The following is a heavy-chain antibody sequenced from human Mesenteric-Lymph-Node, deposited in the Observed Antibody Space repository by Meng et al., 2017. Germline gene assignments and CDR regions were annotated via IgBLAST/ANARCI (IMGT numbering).Heavy chain of an antibody. V-gene: IGHV1-2*06. CDR3: ARGHDNSGYGPHY. J-gene: IGHJ4*02. CDR1: GYTFTGYY. Sequence: ASVKVSCKASGYTFTGYYMHWVRQAPGQGLEWMGRINPNSGGTNYAQKFQGRVTMTRDTSISTAYMELSRLRSDDTAVYYCARGHDNSGYGPHYWGQGTLVTVSS. D-gene: IGHD3-22*01. CDR2: INPNSGGT.